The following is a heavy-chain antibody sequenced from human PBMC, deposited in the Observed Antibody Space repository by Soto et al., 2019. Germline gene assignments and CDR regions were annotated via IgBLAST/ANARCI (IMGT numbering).Heavy chain of an antibody. V-gene: IGHV4-34*01. CDR2: VNHNGRN. CDR3: ARGGSSDWQVAFDF. D-gene: IGHD6-19*01. CDR1: GGSFSGYF. Sequence: SETLSLTCAVYGGSFSGYFWNWIRQTPGKGLEWIGKVNHNGRNNYNPSLKSRVTISLDMSKNQISLKLTSVTAADTAVYYCARGGSSDWQVAFDFWGQGTMVTVSS. J-gene: IGHJ3*01.